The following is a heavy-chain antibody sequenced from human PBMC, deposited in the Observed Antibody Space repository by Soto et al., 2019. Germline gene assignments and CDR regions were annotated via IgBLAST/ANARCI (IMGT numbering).Heavy chain of an antibody. CDR2: IIPILGIA. V-gene: IGHV1-69*04. CDR3: ARDFPSERRAFDI. Sequence: GASVKVSCKASGGTFSSYTISWVRQAPGQGLEWMGRIIPILGIANYAQKFQGRVTITADKSTSTAYMELSSLRSEDTAVYYCARDFPSERRAFDIWGQGTMVTVSS. CDR1: GGTFSSYT. J-gene: IGHJ3*02.